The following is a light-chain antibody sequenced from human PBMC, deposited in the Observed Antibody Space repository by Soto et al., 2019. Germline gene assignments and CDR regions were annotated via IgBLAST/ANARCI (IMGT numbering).Light chain of an antibody. CDR1: NSDVGRYKF. Sequence: QSALTQPPSAAGSPGQSLTISCTGTNSDVGRYKFVSWYQQHPGKAPKLIIYEVTQRPSGVPDRFSASKSGNTASLTVSGLQAEDEADYYCSSYAGSKMGVFGTGTKVTV. V-gene: IGLV2-8*01. J-gene: IGLJ1*01. CDR3: SSYAGSKMGV. CDR2: EVT.